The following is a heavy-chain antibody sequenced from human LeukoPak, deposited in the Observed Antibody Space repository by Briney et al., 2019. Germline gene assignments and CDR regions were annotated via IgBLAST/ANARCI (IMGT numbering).Heavy chain of an antibody. CDR2: ISGDGSIT. J-gene: IGHJ4*02. V-gene: IGHV3-23*01. Sequence: GGSLRLSCAPSGFTFSLYAMAWVRQAPGKRLEWVSDISGDGSITYYADSVRGRFTNSRDNSNNRLYLQMNSLRAEDTAIYYCAREISNGWGYFDYWGQGSLVIVSP. CDR3: AREISNGWGYFDY. CDR1: GFTFSLYA. D-gene: IGHD6-19*01.